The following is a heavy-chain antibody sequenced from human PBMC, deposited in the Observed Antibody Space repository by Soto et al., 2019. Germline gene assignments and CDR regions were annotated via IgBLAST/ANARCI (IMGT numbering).Heavy chain of an antibody. V-gene: IGHV4-34*01. D-gene: IGHD3-16*01. CDR3: ARGMGAENTFYYYYGMDV. Sequence: QVQLQQWGAGLLKPSETLSLTCAVYGGSFSGYYWSWIRQPPGKGLEWIGEINHSGSTNYNPSLKSRVTISVDTSKNQFSLKLSSVTAADTAVYYCARGMGAENTFYYYYGMDVWGQGTTVNVSS. CDR1: GGSFSGYY. CDR2: INHSGST. J-gene: IGHJ6*02.